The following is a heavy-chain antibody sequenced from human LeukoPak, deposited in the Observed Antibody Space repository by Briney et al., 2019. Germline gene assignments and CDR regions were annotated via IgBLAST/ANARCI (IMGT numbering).Heavy chain of an antibody. CDR2: ISGSGGST. CDR3: AKAQFGFDILTGPDY. V-gene: IGHV3-23*01. D-gene: IGHD3-9*01. Sequence: GGSLRLSCAAPGFTFSSYAMSWVRQAPGKGLEWVSAISGSGGSTYYADSVKGRFTISRDNSKNTLYLQMNSLRAEDTAVYYCAKAQFGFDILTGPDYWGQGTLVTVSS. J-gene: IGHJ4*02. CDR1: GFTFSSYA.